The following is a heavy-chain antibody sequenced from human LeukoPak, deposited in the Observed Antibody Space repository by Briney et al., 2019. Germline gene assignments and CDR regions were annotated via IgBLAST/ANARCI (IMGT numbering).Heavy chain of an antibody. V-gene: IGHV3-33*08. D-gene: IGHD6-19*01. CDR1: GFSFSSHW. Sequence: GGSLRLSCGTSGFSFSSHWMVWVRQAPGKGLEWVAVIWYDGSNKYYADSVKGRFTISRDNSKNTLYLQMNSLRAEDTAVYYCARTGVSGSYDSSGWFPQYFQHWGQGTLVTVSS. CDR3: ARTGVSGSYDSSGWFPQYFQH. CDR2: IWYDGSNK. J-gene: IGHJ1*01.